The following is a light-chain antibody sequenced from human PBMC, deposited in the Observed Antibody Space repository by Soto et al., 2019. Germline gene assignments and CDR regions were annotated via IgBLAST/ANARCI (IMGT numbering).Light chain of an antibody. CDR2: EVS. Sequence: QSALTQPPSASGSPGQSVTISCTGTSSDVGGYNYVSWYQQHPGKVPKLMVYEVSKRPSGVPDRFSGSKSGNTASLTVSGLQAEDEADYYCSSYAGSNKKVFGGGTQLTVL. V-gene: IGLV2-8*01. CDR3: SSYAGSNKKV. CDR1: SSDVGGYNY. J-gene: IGLJ2*01.